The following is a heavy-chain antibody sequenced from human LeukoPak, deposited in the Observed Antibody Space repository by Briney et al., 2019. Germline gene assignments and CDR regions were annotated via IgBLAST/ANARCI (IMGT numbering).Heavy chain of an antibody. Sequence: GASVKVSCKASGYTFSGYNIYWVRQAPGQGLECVGWINPNSGDSNYAQKFQGRVTMTRDTSINTAFMELTRLRSDDTAMYYCAKETYSGHGGVYYYYMDVWGKGTAVTVSS. CDR1: GYTFSGYN. V-gene: IGHV1-2*02. CDR2: INPNSGDS. CDR3: AKETYSGHGGVYYYYMDV. J-gene: IGHJ6*03. D-gene: IGHD5-12*01.